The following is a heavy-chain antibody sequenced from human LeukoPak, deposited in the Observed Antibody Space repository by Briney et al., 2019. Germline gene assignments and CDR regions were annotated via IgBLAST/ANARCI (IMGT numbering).Heavy chain of an antibody. CDR3: ARGFSGSQGP. J-gene: IGHJ5*02. V-gene: IGHV1-69*13. CDR2: IIPIFGTA. Sequence: SVKVSCKASGGTFSSYAVRWERQAPGQWLEWMGGIIPIFGTANYAQKFQGRVTITADESTSTAYMELSSLRSEDTAVYYCARGFSGSQGPWGQGTLVTVSS. D-gene: IGHD1-26*01. CDR1: GGTFSSYA.